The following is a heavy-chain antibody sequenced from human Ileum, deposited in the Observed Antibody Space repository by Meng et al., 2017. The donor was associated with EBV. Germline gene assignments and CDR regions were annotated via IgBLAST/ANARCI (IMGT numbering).Heavy chain of an antibody. CDR1: GGSVSSGSYS. J-gene: IGHJ4*02. Sequence: QGPRPASGPGLVKPSGTLSLTCTVSGGSVSSGSYSRSWIRQPPGKGLEWIGYIHYTGSSNYNPSLKSRVTISVDTSKNQFSLRRSSVTAADTAVYYCARDRGGYNVIDYWGQGTLVTVSS. CDR2: IHYTGSS. CDR3: ARDRGGYNVIDY. D-gene: IGHD5-24*01. V-gene: IGHV4-61*01.